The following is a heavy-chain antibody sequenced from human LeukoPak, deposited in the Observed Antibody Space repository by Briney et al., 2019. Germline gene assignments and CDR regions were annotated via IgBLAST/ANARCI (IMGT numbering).Heavy chain of an antibody. Sequence: SETLSLTCTVSGGPLSNYYRSWIRQPPGKGLEWIGYIYNSGHTNYNPSLKRRVTISEDTSKNQLSLKLSSVTAADTAVYYCARAAVTTSGYFQHWGQGTLVTVSS. CDR2: IYNSGHT. J-gene: IGHJ1*01. D-gene: IGHD4-17*01. V-gene: IGHV4-59*01. CDR3: ARAAVTTSGYFQH. CDR1: GGPLSNYY.